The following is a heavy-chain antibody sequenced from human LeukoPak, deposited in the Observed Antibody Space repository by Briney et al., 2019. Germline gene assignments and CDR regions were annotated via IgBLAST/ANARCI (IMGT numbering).Heavy chain of an antibody. V-gene: IGHV3-21*01. CDR3: ARERITMVRGVSYGMDV. J-gene: IGHJ6*02. D-gene: IGHD3-10*01. CDR2: ISSSSSYI. Sequence: GGSLRLSCAASGFTFSNAWMNWVRQAPGKGLEWVSSISSSSSYIYYADSVKGRFTISRDNAKNSLYLQMNSLRAEDTAVYYCARERITMVRGVSYGMDVWGQGTTVTVSS. CDR1: GFTFSNAW.